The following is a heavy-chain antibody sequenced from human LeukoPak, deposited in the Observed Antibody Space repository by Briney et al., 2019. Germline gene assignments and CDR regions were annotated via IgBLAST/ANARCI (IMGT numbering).Heavy chain of an antibody. Sequence: KASETLSLTCAVYGGSFSGYYWSWIRQPPVKGLEWIGEINHSGSTNYNPSLKSRVTISVDTSKNQFSLKLSSVTAADTAVYYCARGHFRAYDFWSGYDPPRDDYWGQGTLVTVSS. CDR2: INHSGST. J-gene: IGHJ4*02. V-gene: IGHV4-34*01. CDR3: ARGHFRAYDFWSGYDPPRDDY. D-gene: IGHD3-3*01. CDR1: GGSFSGYY.